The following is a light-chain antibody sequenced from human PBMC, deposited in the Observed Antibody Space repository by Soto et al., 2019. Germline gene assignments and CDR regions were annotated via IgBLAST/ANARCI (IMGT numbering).Light chain of an antibody. CDR1: IHYDF. V-gene: IGLV2-14*01. CDR3: GSYTSSSNYV. J-gene: IGLJ1*01. CDR2: EVS. Sequence: QSVLTQPASVSGSPGQSITISCTGYIHYDFVSWYQQHPGTAPKLVIYEVSNRPSGTSDRFSGSKSGHTASLTISGLQTEDEAVYYCGSYTSSSNYVFGTGTKFTVL.